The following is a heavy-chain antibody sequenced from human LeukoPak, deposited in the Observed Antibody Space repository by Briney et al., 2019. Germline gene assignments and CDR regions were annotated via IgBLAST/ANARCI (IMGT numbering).Heavy chain of an antibody. CDR1: GFTFSSYS. CDR2: ISSSSSYI. D-gene: IGHD3-22*01. Sequence: NSGGSLRLSCAASGFTFSSYSMNWVRQAPGKGLEWVSSISSSSSYIYYADSVKGRFTISRDNAKHSLYPQMNSLRAEDTAVYYCARVEGLECDSSGYYYTFDYWGQGTLVTVSS. CDR3: ARVEGLECDSSGYYYTFDY. J-gene: IGHJ4*02. V-gene: IGHV3-21*01.